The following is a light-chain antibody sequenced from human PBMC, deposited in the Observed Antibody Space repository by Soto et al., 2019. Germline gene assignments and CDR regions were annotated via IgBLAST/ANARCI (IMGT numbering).Light chain of an antibody. V-gene: IGKV3D-15*01. CDR2: YSS. CDR3: QQYAYWPET. J-gene: IGKJ1*01. Sequence: EVMMTQFPDTVSVTPGETVTLSCVVSQSVRTNLAWYQQRPGQAPRLLIHYSSTRASDIPARFSGSGSGTNFTLAISSLQSEDFAVYYCQQYAYWPETFGQGTKVDIK. CDR1: QSVRTN.